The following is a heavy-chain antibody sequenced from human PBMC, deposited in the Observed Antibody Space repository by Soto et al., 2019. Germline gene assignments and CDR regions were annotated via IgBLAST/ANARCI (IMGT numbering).Heavy chain of an antibody. J-gene: IGHJ6*02. CDR1: GDSVSSNSAA. D-gene: IGHD2-8*01. CDR2: TYYRSKWYN. Sequence: SQTLSLTCAISGDSVSSNSAAWNWIRQSPSRGLEWLGRTYYRSKWYNDYAVSVKSRITINPDTSKNQFSLQLNSVTPEDTAVYYCASAGDGVAHYYYYYGMDVWGQGTTVTVSS. CDR3: ASAGDGVAHYYYYYGMDV. V-gene: IGHV6-1*01.